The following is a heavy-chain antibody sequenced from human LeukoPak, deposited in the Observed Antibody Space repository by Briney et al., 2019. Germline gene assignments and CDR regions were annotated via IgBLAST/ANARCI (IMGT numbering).Heavy chain of an antibody. CDR2: ISGSGGST. CDR1: GFTFSSYA. V-gene: IGHV3-23*01. Sequence: GGSLRLSCAASGFTFSSYAMSWVRQAPGKGLEWVSAISGSGGSTYNGDSVKGRFTISRDNSKNTLYLQMNSLRAEDTAVYYCAKDKGDYLDYWGQGTLVTVSS. CDR3: AKDKGDYLDY. J-gene: IGHJ4*02.